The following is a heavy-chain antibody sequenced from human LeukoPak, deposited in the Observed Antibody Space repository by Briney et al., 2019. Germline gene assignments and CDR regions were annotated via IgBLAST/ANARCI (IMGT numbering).Heavy chain of an antibody. D-gene: IGHD3-22*01. J-gene: IGHJ4*02. V-gene: IGHV1-18*01. CDR3: ARGLDITMIVVPYGY. CDR2: ISAYIGNT. Sequence: ASVKVSCKASGYTFTRYGISWVRQAPGQGLEWMGWISAYIGNTNYAQKLQGRVTMTTDTSTSTAYMELRSLRSDDTAVYYCARGLDITMIVVPYGYWGQGTLVTVSS. CDR1: GYTFTRYG.